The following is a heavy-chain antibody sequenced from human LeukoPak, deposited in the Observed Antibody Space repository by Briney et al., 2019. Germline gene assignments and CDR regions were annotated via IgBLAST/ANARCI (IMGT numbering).Heavy chain of an antibody. CDR3: ARRRSRSKNKCYFDY. J-gene: IGHJ4*02. Sequence: SETLSLTCAVYGGSFSGYYWSWIRQPPGKGLEWIGEINHSGSTNYNPSLKSRVTISVDTSKNQFSLKLSSVTAADTAVYYCARRRSRSKNKCYFDYWGQGTLVTVSS. D-gene: IGHD1/OR15-1a*01. CDR2: INHSGST. CDR1: GGSFSGYY. V-gene: IGHV4-34*01.